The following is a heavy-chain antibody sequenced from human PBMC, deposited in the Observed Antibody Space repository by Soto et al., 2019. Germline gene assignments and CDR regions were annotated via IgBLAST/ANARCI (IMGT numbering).Heavy chain of an antibody. Sequence: QVQVTESGGGVVQPGGSLRLSCTTSGFTFSAYSMHWFRQAPGKGLEWVAVISFDGVIRNYADSVTGRFTISRDTSRNTLDLQMSSLRLEDTALYYCTREPVTTKWFFDNWGQGIVVVVSS. CDR1: GFTFSAYS. V-gene: IGHV3-30*14. J-gene: IGHJ4*02. CDR3: TREPVTTKWFFDN. D-gene: IGHD2-8*01. CDR2: ISFDGVIR.